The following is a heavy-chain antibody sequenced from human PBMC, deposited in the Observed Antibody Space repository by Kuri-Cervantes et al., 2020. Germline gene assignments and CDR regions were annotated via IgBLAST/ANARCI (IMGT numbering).Heavy chain of an antibody. V-gene: IGHV3-7*03. CDR3: AKLGARG. J-gene: IGHJ4*02. D-gene: IGHD7-27*01. Sequence: GESLKISCAASGFTFSSYWMSWVRQAPGKGLEWVANIKQDGSEKYYVDSVKGRFTISRDNSKNTLYLQMNSLRAEDTAVYYCAKLGARGWGQGTLVTVSS. CDR1: GFTFSSYW. CDR2: IKQDGSEK.